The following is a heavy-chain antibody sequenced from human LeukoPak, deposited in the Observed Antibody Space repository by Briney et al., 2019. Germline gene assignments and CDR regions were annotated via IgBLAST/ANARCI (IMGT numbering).Heavy chain of an antibody. J-gene: IGHJ4*02. CDR3: ASPSSSFAFDY. CDR1: GFIFHSYS. D-gene: IGHD6-6*01. Sequence: GESLRLSCAASGFIFHSYSMNWVRQAPGKGLEWVSYISSGSSTIYYADSVKGRFTISRDNARNTLYLQMNSLRAEDTAVYYCASPSSSFAFDYWGQGTLVTVSS. CDR2: ISSGSSTI. V-gene: IGHV3-48*01.